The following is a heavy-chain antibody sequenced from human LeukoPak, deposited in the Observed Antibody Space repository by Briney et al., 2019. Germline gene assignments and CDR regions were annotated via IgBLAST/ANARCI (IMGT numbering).Heavy chain of an antibody. V-gene: IGHV3-23*01. Sequence: GGSLRLSCAASGFTFSRYAMSWVRQAPGKGLKWVSAISGSGGSTYYADSVKGRFTISRDNSKNTLYLQMNSLRAEDTAVYYCAKQPVTSYDISTGYYRYYFDYWGQGTLVTVSS. J-gene: IGHJ4*02. CDR3: AKQPVTSYDISTGYYRYYFDY. CDR1: GFTFSRYA. D-gene: IGHD3-9*01. CDR2: ISGSGGST.